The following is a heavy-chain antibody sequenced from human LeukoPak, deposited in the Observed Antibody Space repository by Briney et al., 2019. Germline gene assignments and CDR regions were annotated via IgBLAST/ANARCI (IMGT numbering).Heavy chain of an antibody. Sequence: SETLSLTCTVSGGSISNYYWSWIRQPPGKGLEWIGNIYYSGRTNYNPSLKSRVTISVDTSKNQFSLKLSSVTAADSALYYCAGGTGGWYVFAYWGKGALVTVS. CDR1: GGSISNYY. J-gene: IGHJ4*02. CDR2: IYYSGRT. V-gene: IGHV4-59*01. D-gene: IGHD6-19*01. CDR3: AGGTGGWYVFAY.